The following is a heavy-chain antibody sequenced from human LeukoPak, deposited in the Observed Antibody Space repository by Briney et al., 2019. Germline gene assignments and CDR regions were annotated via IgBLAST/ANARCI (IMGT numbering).Heavy chain of an antibody. D-gene: IGHD6-19*01. CDR1: GGSIGSSSYY. CDR2: IYYSGST. V-gene: IGHV4-39*01. CDR3: ARPGIAVAGYFDY. Sequence: SETLSLTCTVSGGSIGSSSYYWGWIRQPPGKGLEWIGSIYYSGSTYYNPSLNSRVPISVDTSKNQFSLKLSSVTAADTAVYYCARPGIAVAGYFDYWGQGTLVTVSS. J-gene: IGHJ4*02.